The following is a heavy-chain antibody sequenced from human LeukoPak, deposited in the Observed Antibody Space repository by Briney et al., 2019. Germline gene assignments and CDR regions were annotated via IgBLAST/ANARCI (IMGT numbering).Heavy chain of an antibody. CDR2: IKEDGSEK. V-gene: IGHV3-7*05. D-gene: IGHD3-22*01. CDR3: ARVNYYDRSGYYRVYFAY. J-gene: IGHJ4*02. CDR1: GFTFSNYW. Sequence: GRSLRLSCAASGFTFSNYWMSWVRQAPGKGLEWVANIKEDGSEKDYVDSVKGRFTISRDNAKNSMYLQMNSLRAEDTAVYYCARVNYYDRSGYYRVYFAYWGQGTLVTVSS.